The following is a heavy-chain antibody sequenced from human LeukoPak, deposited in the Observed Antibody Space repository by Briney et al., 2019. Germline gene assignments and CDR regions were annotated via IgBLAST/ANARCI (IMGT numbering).Heavy chain of an antibody. CDR1: GFTFDDYD. V-gene: IGHV3-20*04. Sequence: GGSLRLSCAASGFTFDDYDMSWVRQVPGKGLEWVSGITWNGDETGYADSVKGRFAISRDNTKNSLYLQMSSLRAEDTALYYCARDPFCSSTAGCYFEDWFDPGAREPWSPSPQ. CDR2: ITWNGDET. J-gene: IGHJ5*02. CDR3: ARDPFCSSTAGCYFEDWFDP. D-gene: IGHD2-2*01.